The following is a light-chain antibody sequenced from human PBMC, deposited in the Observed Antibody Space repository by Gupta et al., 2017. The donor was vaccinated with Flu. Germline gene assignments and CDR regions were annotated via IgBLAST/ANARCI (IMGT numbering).Light chain of an antibody. CDR3: QRDGSQLPWT. V-gene: IGKV3-20*01. J-gene: IGKJ1*01. CDR2: GAA. CDR1: SSGRRDS. Sequence: TLYLSDGERDTLACRARSSGRRDSLGWLQQKPGQAPRLLIYGAATRDTGIPDRFSGSGYGKDVTLTITRREQEDFAVYFCQRDGSQLPWTFGQGTKVEIK.